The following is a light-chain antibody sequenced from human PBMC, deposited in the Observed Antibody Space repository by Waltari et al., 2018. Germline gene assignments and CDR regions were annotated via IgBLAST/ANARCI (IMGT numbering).Light chain of an antibody. CDR1: TSDVGGYNL. Sequence: QSALTQPASVSGSPGQSITISCTGSTSDVGGYNLVPWYRQFPNKAPQLIIYAGTRRPSGVSSRFSASKSGNTASLTISGLQAEDEALYFCSSYARSDNSVLFGGGTQLSVL. CDR3: SSYARSDNSVL. CDR2: AGT. V-gene: IGLV2-23*01. J-gene: IGLJ2*01.